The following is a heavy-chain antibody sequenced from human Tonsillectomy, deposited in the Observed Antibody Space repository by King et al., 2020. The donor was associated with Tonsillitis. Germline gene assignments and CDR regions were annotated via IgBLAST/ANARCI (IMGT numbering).Heavy chain of an antibody. J-gene: IGHJ4*02. V-gene: IGHV1-2*02. CDR1: GYTFPAYY. CDR3: ATDVEGTMVTLGY. Sequence: VQLVESGAEVKKPGASVKVSCKASGYTFPAYYVRWVRQAPGQGLEWMGWIDPNSGGTNVAQNFQGRVTMTRDTSISTAYMELSSLRPDDTAIYYCATDVEGTMVTLGYWGQGTLVTVSS. D-gene: IGHD5-18*01. CDR2: IDPNSGGT.